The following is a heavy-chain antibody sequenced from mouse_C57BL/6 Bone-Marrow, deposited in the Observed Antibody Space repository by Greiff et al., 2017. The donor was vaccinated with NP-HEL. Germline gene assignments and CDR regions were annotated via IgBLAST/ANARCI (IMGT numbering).Heavy chain of an antibody. CDR3: ARKPLYYGSSTSLYYFDY. CDR2: IHPNSGST. CDR1: GYTFTSYW. Sequence: QVQLQQPGAELVKPGASVKLSCKASGYTFTSYWMHWVKQRPGQGLEWIGMIHPNSGSTNYNEKFKSKATLTVDKSSSTAYMQLSSLTSEDSAVYYCARKPLYYGSSTSLYYFDYWGQGTTLTVSS. J-gene: IGHJ2*01. D-gene: IGHD1-1*01. V-gene: IGHV1-64*01.